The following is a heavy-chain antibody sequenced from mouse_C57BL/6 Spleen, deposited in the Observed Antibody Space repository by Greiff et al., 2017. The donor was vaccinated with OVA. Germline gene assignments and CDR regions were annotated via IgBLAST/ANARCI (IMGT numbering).Heavy chain of an antibody. J-gene: IGHJ1*03. D-gene: IGHD2-13*01. CDR3: ISDYEGYFDV. CDR1: GYTFTDYY. V-gene: IGHV14-4*01. CDR2: IDPENGDT. Sequence: EVQLQQSGAELVRPGASVKLSCKASGYTFTDYYMHWVKQRPGQGLEWIGWIDPENGDTEYNSKFQGKATITADTSSNTAYLQLSSLTSEDTAVYYCISDYEGYFDVWGTGTTVTVSS.